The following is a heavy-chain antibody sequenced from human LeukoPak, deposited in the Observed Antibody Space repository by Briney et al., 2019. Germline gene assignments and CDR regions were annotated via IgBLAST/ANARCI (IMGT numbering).Heavy chain of an antibody. CDR3: AKDSSSSNYYYGMDV. Sequence: PGGSLRLSCAASGFTFGDYAMHWVRQVPGKGLEWVSRISWNSGSIDYGDSVKGRFSISRGNAKNSLYLQMNSLRAEDTALYFCAKDSSSSNYYYGMDVWGQGTTVTVSS. V-gene: IGHV3-9*01. CDR1: GFTFGDYA. J-gene: IGHJ6*02. CDR2: ISWNSGSI. D-gene: IGHD6-6*01.